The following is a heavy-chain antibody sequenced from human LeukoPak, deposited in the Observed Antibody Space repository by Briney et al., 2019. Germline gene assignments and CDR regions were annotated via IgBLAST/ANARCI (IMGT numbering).Heavy chain of an antibody. D-gene: IGHD3-22*01. Sequence: ASVKVSCKASGYTFTSYYMHWVRQAPGQGLEWMGIINPSGGSTSYAQKFQGRVTMTRDTSTSTVYMELSSLRSEDTAVYYCATPHYYDSSSGAFDIWGQGTMVTVSS. CDR2: INPSGGST. V-gene: IGHV1-46*01. CDR3: ATPHYYDSSSGAFDI. J-gene: IGHJ3*02. CDR1: GYTFTSYY.